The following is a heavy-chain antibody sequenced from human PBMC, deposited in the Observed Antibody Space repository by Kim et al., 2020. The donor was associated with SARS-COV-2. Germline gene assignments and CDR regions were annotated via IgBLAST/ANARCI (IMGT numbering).Heavy chain of an antibody. V-gene: IGHV3-11*04. CDR1: GFTFSDYY. CDR2: ISNSGNTI. CDR3: ARDPYGSGSYYFDY. D-gene: IGHD3-10*01. Sequence: GGSLRLSCTASGFTFSDYYMGWIRQAPGKGLGWISYISNSGNTIYYADSVKGRFTISRDNTKNSLYFHMNSLRAEDTAVYYCARDPYGSGSYYFDYWGQG. J-gene: IGHJ4*02.